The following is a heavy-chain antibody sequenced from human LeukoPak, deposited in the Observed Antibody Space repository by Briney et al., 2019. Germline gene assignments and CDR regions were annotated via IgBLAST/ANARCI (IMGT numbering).Heavy chain of an antibody. D-gene: IGHD6-13*01. V-gene: IGHV3-30-3*01. CDR3: ARGIAAAGKPYNWFDP. CDR2: ISYDGSNK. CDR1: GFTFSSYA. J-gene: IGHJ5*02. Sequence: GRSLRLSRAASGFTFSSYAMHWVRQAPGKGLEWVAVISYDGSNKYYADSVKGRFTISRDNSKNTLYLQMNSLRAEDTAVYYCARGIAAAGKPYNWFDPWGQGTLVTVSS.